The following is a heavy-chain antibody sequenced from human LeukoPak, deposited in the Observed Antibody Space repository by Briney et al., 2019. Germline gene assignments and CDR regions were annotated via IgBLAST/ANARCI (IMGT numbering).Heavy chain of an antibody. CDR3: ARDSADCNGGNCYSAEYFQH. CDR2: ISAYNGNT. V-gene: IGHV1-18*01. Sequence: RWASVKVSCKASGYTFSSYGISWVRQAPGQGLEWMGRISAYNGNTNYAQKVQGRVTMTTDTSTSTAYMELRSLTSDDTAMYYCARDSADCNGGNCYSAEYFQHWGQGTLVTVSS. CDR1: GYTFSSYG. D-gene: IGHD2-15*01. J-gene: IGHJ1*01.